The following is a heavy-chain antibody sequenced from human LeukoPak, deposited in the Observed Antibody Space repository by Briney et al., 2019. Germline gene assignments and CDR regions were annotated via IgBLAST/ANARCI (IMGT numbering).Heavy chain of an antibody. CDR1: GFTFSSYA. D-gene: IGHD6-13*01. J-gene: IGHJ6*03. Sequence: PGRSLRLSCAASGFTFSSYAMHWVRQAPGKGLEWVAVISYDGSNKYYADSAKGRFTISRDNSKNTLYLRMNSLRAEDTAVYYCASSYSSSWNYYYYYMDVWGKGTTVTVSS. CDR2: ISYDGSNK. V-gene: IGHV3-30*01. CDR3: ASSYSSSWNYYYYYMDV.